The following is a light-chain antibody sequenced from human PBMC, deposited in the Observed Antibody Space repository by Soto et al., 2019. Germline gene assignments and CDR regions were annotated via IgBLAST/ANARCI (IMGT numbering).Light chain of an antibody. J-gene: IGLJ1*01. CDR3: CSYAGSSPYV. CDR1: SSDVGGYNY. CDR2: DVS. Sequence: QSVLTQPRSGSGYPGQSGSISYTRTSSDVGGYNYVSWYQQHPGKAPKLMIYDVSKRPSGVPDRFSGSKSGNTASLTISGLQAEDEADYYCCSYAGSSPYVFGTGTKVTVL. V-gene: IGLV2-11*01.